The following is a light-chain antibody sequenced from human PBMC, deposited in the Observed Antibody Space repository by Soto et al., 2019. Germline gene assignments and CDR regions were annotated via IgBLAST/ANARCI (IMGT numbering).Light chain of an antibody. J-gene: IGKJ2*01. CDR2: DAS. V-gene: IGKV1-5*01. Sequence: DIQMTQSPSTLSASVGDRVTITCRASQSISSWLAWYQQKPGKAPKLLIYDASSLESGVPSRFSGSGSGTEFTLTISSLQPHDFATYYCQQYNSYSPRTFGQGTKLEIK. CDR3: QQYNSYSPRT. CDR1: QSISSW.